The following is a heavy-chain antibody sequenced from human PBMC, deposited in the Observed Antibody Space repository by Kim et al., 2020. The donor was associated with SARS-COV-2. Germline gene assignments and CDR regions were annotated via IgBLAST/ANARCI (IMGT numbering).Heavy chain of an antibody. Sequence: YYADSGKGRFTTSRDNAKDSLYLQMNSLRGEETAVYYCVRDAYEGAFDSWGQGTMVTVPS. J-gene: IGHJ3*02. D-gene: IGHD5-12*01. V-gene: IGHV3-21*03. CDR3: VRDAYEGAFDS.